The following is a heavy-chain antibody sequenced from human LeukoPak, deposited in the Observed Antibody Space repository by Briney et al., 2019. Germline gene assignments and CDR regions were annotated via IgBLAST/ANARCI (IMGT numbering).Heavy chain of an antibody. CDR3: ARQMGTSLDY. D-gene: IGHD5-24*01. CDR1: GYSISSGYY. Sequence: SETLSLTCAVSGYSISSGYYWGWIRRPPGKGLEWIGSIYHSGSTYYNSSLKSRVTISVDTSKNQFSLKLSSVTAADTAVYYCARQMGTSLDYWGQGTLVTVSS. V-gene: IGHV4-38-2*01. CDR2: IYHSGST. J-gene: IGHJ4*02.